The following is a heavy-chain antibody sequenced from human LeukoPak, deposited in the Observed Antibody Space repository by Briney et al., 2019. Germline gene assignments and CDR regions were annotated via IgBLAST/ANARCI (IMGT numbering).Heavy chain of an antibody. V-gene: IGHV1-69*13. Sequence: GASVEVSCKASGGTFSSYAISWVRQAPGQGLEWMGGIIPIFGTANYAQKFQGRVTITADESTSTAYMELSSLRSEDTAVYYCARDLGMYYFDYWGQGTLVTVSS. CDR3: ARDLGMYYFDY. CDR1: GGTFSSYA. CDR2: IIPIFGTA. J-gene: IGHJ4*02.